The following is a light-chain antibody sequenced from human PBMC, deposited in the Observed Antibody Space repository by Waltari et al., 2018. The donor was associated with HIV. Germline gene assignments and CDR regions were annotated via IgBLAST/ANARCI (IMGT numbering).Light chain of an antibody. V-gene: IGLV1-40*01. Sequence: QSVLTQPPAVSGAPGQRVPISRTGSSSNLGARARFDVHLYQQLPATAPTLLIHGNNNRPSGVPDRFSGSKSGASASLAITGLQAEDEADYYCQSYDTSLSGSVFGGGTKLTVL. J-gene: IGLJ3*02. CDR2: GNN. CDR1: SSNLGARARFD. CDR3: QSYDTSLSGSV.